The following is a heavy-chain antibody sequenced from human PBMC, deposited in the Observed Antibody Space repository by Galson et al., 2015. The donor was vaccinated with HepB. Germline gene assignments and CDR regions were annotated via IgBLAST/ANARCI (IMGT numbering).Heavy chain of an antibody. V-gene: IGHV3-7*03. CDR2: IKEDGSDK. CDR1: GFSFSNYW. Sequence: SLRLSCAASGFSFSNYWMTWVRQAPGKGLEWVAKIKEDGSDKYYVDSVKGRFTISRDNAKNSLYLQMNSLRVEDTAVYYCVRDASSSWHLDYFYGMDVWGQGTTVTVSS. D-gene: IGHD6-6*01. CDR3: VRDASSSWHLDYFYGMDV. J-gene: IGHJ6*02.